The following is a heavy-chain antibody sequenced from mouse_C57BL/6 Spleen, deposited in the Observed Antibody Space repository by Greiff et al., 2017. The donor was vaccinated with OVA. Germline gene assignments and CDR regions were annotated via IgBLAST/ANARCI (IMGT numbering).Heavy chain of an antibody. CDR1: GYTFTSYW. CDR3: ARWDGSSSWFAY. CDR2: IDPSDSET. J-gene: IGHJ3*01. D-gene: IGHD1-1*01. V-gene: IGHV1-52*01. Sequence: QVQLQQPGAGLVRPGSSVKLSCKASGYTFTSYWMHWVKQRPIQGLEWIGNIDPSDSETHYNQKFKDKATLTVDKSSSTAYMQLSSLTSEDSAVYYCARWDGSSSWFAYWGQGTLVTVSA.